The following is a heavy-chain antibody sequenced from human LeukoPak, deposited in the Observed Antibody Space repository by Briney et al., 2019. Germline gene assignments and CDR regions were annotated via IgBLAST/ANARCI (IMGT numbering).Heavy chain of an antibody. J-gene: IGHJ4*02. CDR3: AKAYSGSYYFRFDY. CDR2: ISGSGGST. CDR1: GFTSSSYA. D-gene: IGHD1-26*01. V-gene: IGHV3-23*01. Sequence: GGSLRLSCAASGFTSSSYAMSWVRQAPGKGLEWVSAISGSGGSTYYADSVKGRFTISRDNSKNTLYLQMNSLRAEDTAVYYCAKAYSGSYYFRFDYWGQGTLVTVSS.